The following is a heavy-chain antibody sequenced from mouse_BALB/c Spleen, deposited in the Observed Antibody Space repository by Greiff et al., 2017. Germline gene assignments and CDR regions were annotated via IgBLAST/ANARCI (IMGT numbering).Heavy chain of an antibody. Sequence: EVQLQQSGPGLVKPSQSLSLTCTATGSSITSDYAWNWIRQFPGNKLEWMGYISYSGSTSYNPSLKSRISITRDTSKNQFFLQLNSVTTEDTATYYCARDRTGFAYWGQGTLVTVSA. CDR2: ISYSGST. J-gene: IGHJ3*01. V-gene: IGHV3-2*02. D-gene: IGHD4-1*01. CDR1: GSSITSDYA. CDR3: ARDRTGFAY.